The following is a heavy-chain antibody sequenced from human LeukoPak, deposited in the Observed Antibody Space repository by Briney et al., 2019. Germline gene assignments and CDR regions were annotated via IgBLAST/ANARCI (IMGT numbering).Heavy chain of an antibody. CDR3: AREAVTMVRGVIITYYFDY. CDR2: TYYSGST. CDR1: GGSISSGGYY. Sequence: PSQTLSLTCTVPGGSISSGGYYWSWIRQHPGKGLEWIGYTYYSGSTYYNPSLKSRVTISVDTSKNQFSLKLSSVTAADTAVYYCAREAVTMVRGVIITYYFDYWGQGTLVTVSS. V-gene: IGHV4-31*03. J-gene: IGHJ4*02. D-gene: IGHD3-10*01.